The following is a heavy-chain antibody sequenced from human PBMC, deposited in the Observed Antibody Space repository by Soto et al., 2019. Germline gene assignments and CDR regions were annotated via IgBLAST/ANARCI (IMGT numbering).Heavy chain of an antibody. D-gene: IGHD3-16*01. Sequence: QLQLQESGPGLVKPSETLSLSCTVSGASMSGNSYSWAWIRQPPGKPREWIGSLSYSGAAYYNPSVRRLLIISIGTSNSLFFMSVKSVTAADTAIYYCTSVATFGIMITFGGVVDSWGQGTLITVSS. CDR2: LSYSGAA. J-gene: IGHJ5*01. CDR3: TSVATFGIMITFGGVVDS. CDR1: GASMSGNSYS. V-gene: IGHV4-39*02.